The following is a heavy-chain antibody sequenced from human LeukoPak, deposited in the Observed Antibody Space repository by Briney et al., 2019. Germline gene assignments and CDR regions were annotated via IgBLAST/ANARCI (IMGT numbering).Heavy chain of an antibody. CDR2: IWYDGSNK. V-gene: IGHV3-33*01. CDR1: GFTFSSYG. CDR3: ARETTAHPGSFDC. J-gene: IGHJ4*02. D-gene: IGHD1-14*01. Sequence: GRSLRLSCAASGFTFSSYGMHWVRQAPGKGLEWVAVIWYDGSNKYYADSVKGRFTISRDNSKNTLYLQMNSLRAEDTAVYYCARETTAHPGSFDCWGQGTLVTVSS.